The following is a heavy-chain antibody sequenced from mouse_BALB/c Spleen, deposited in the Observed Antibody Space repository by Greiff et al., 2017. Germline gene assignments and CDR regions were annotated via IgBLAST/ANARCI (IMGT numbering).Heavy chain of an antibody. J-gene: IGHJ4*01. CDR3: ARRRNYYAMDY. Sequence: EVKLMESGGGLVQPGGSLKLSCAASGFTFSSYTMSWVRQTPEKRLEWVAYISNGGGSTYYPDTVKGRFTISRDNAKNTLYLQMSSLKSEDTAMYYCARRRNYYAMDYWGQGTSVTVSS. CDR1: GFTFSSYT. CDR2: ISNGGGST. V-gene: IGHV5-12-2*01.